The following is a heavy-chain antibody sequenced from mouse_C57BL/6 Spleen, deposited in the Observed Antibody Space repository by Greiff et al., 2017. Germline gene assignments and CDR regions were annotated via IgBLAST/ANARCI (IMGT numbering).Heavy chain of an antibody. Sequence: EVKLVESGGGLVKPGGSLKLSCAASGFTFSDYGMHWVRQAPEKGLEWVAYISSGSSTIYYADTVKGRFTIARDNAKNTLFLQMTSLRSEETAMYYCARKSNYVDSSFGDWGQGTTLTVSS. V-gene: IGHV5-17*01. CDR1: GFTFSDYG. J-gene: IGHJ2*01. CDR2: ISSGSSTI. D-gene: IGHD2-5*01. CDR3: ARKSNYVDSSFGD.